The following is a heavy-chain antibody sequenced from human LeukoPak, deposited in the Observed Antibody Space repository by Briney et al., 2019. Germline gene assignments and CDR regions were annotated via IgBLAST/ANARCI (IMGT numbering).Heavy chain of an antibody. CDR3: ARYDSSGWYGAAFDI. Sequence: ASVKVSCKASGYTFTSYGISWERQAPGQGLEWMGWISAYNGNTNYAQKLQGRVTMTTDTSTSTAYMELRSLRSDDTAVYYCARYDSSGWYGAAFDIWGQGTMVTVSS. CDR2: ISAYNGNT. CDR1: GYTFTSYG. D-gene: IGHD6-19*01. V-gene: IGHV1-18*01. J-gene: IGHJ3*02.